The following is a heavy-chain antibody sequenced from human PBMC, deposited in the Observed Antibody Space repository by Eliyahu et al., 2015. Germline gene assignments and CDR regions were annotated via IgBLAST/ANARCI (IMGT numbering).Heavy chain of an antibody. CDR1: GGSISSGGSY. Sequence: QVQLQESGPGLVKPSQTLSLTCTVSGGSISSGGSYWSWIRLLPGKGLEFIGYIYNRGGPHYNPSLKSRVTISGDTSKNQFSLKLASVTAADTAVYYCARDPSDSGSYGNFDSWGQGTLVTVSS. V-gene: IGHV4-31*03. D-gene: IGHD1-26*01. J-gene: IGHJ4*02. CDR2: IYNRGGP. CDR3: ARDPSDSGSYGNFDS.